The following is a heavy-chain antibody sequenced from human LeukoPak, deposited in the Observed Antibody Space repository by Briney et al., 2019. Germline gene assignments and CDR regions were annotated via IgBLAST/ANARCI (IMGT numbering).Heavy chain of an antibody. Sequence: SQTLSLTCTVSGGSISSGSYYWSWIRQPAGTGLEWIGRIYTSGSTNYNPSLKSRVTISVDTSKNQFSLKLSSVTAADTAVYYCARPRAPTRYCSGGSCPFDYWGQGTLVTVSS. CDR1: GGSISSGSYY. V-gene: IGHV4-61*02. J-gene: IGHJ4*02. D-gene: IGHD2-15*01. CDR2: IYTSGST. CDR3: ARPRAPTRYCSGGSCPFDY.